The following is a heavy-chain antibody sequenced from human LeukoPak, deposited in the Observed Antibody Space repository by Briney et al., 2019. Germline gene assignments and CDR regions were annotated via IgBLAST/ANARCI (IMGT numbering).Heavy chain of an antibody. V-gene: IGHV3-30*02. J-gene: IGHJ3*02. CDR3: AKYSSSIENDAFDI. CDR1: GFTFSSYG. Sequence: GGSLRLSCAASGFTFSSYGMHWVRQAPGKGLEWVAFIRYDGSNKYYADSVKGRFTISRDNSKSTLYLQMNSLRAEDTAVYYCAKYSSSIENDAFDIWGQGTMVTVSS. D-gene: IGHD6-6*01. CDR2: IRYDGSNK.